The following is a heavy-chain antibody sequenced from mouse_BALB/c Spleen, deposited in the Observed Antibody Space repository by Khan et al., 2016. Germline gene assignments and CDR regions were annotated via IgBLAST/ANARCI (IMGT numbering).Heavy chain of an antibody. D-gene: IGHD2-13*01. CDR3: GRRVIADY. J-gene: IGHJ3*01. CDR1: GFSLTSYG. CDR2: IWAGGST. Sequence: QVQLKESGPGLVAPSQSLSITCTVSGFSLTSYGVHWVRQPPGKGLEWLGVIWAGGSTNYNSALMYRLSISNDNSKSEVFVKRNSLQSEDAAMYYWGRRVIADYWGQGTLGTVCA. V-gene: IGHV2-9*02.